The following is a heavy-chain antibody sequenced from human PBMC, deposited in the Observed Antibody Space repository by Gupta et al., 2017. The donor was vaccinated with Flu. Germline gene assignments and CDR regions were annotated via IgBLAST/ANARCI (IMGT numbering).Heavy chain of an antibody. V-gene: IGHV3-23*01. D-gene: IGHD1-1*01. CDR3: AKVASGGTTLNYFDH. J-gene: IGHJ4*02. Sequence: GVTFSRFGMSWVRQAPGKGLEWVSSISGSGGVTFYADSVKGRLTISRDSSKDTVYLQMNSLRVQDTAVYYCAKVASGGTTLNYFDHWGRGTLVTVSS. CDR1: GVTFSRFG. CDR2: ISGSGGVT.